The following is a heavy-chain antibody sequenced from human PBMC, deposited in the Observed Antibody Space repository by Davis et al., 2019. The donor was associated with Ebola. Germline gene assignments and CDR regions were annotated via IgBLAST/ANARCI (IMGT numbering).Heavy chain of an antibody. J-gene: IGHJ6*02. D-gene: IGHD5-24*01. CDR2: IIPILGIA. CDR1: GYTFTSYA. CDR3: ARTVEMATILYYYYGMDV. Sequence: SVKVSCKASGYTFTSYAMHWVRQAPGQGLEWMGRIIPILGIANYAQKFQGRVTITADKSTSTAYMELSSLRSEDTAVYYCARTVEMATILYYYYGMDVWGQGTTVTVSS. V-gene: IGHV1-69*04.